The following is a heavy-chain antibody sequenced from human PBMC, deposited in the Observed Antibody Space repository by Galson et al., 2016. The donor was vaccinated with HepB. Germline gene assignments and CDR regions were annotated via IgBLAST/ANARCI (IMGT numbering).Heavy chain of an antibody. D-gene: IGHD2-2*03. CDR3: ARSHSNGYSLDS. CDR2: IIPIFRTP. V-gene: IGHV1-69*13. CDR1: GGTFNNYA. Sequence: SVKVSCKASGGTFNNYAISWVRQAPGQGLEWMGSIIPIFRTPNYAQKFQGTVTITADESTTTAYMELSSLRSEDTAVYYCARSHSNGYSLDSWGQGTLVTISS. J-gene: IGHJ4*02.